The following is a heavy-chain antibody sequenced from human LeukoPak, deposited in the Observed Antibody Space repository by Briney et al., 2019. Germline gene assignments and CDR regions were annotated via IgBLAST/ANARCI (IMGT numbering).Heavy chain of an antibody. CDR3: ARFWDSNGLNFYYYMDV. J-gene: IGHJ6*03. CDR2: IYHSGNA. Sequence: PSETLSLTCAVSGVSIISIVFCWGLIRQPPGKGLEWIGIIYHSGNAYYNPSLKSRVTISEGTSKNHFSLRVNSVTAADTAVYFCARFWDSNGLNFYYYMDVWGEGTTVTVSS. D-gene: IGHD3-22*01. CDR1: GVSIISIVFC. V-gene: IGHV4-39*01.